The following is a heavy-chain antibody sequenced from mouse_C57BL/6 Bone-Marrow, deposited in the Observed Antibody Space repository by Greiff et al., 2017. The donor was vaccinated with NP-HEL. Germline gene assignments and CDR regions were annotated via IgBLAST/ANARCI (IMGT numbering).Heavy chain of an antibody. Sequence: QVQLQQPGAELVKPGASVKLSCKASGYTFTSYWMHWVKQRPGQGLEWIGLIHPNSGSTNYNEKFKSKATLTSDTSSSTAYMQLSSLTSEDSAIYFCASLLLGFAYWGQGTLVTVSA. CDR3: ASLLLGFAY. CDR1: GYTFTSYW. J-gene: IGHJ3*01. CDR2: IHPNSGST. V-gene: IGHV1-64*01.